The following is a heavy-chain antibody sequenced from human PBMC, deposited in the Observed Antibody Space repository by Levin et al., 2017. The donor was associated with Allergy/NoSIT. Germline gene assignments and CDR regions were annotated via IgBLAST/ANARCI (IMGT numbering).Heavy chain of an antibody. CDR3: AREVGLGSGSSKKGRDMDV. V-gene: IGHV4-34*01. Sequence: SETLSLTCAVYGGSFSGYYWSWIRQPPGKGLEWIGEINHSGSTNYNPSLKSRVTISVDTSKNQFSLKLSSVTAADTAVYYCAREVGLGSGSSKKGRDMDVWGKGTTVTVSS. CDR2: INHSGST. D-gene: IGHD3-10*01. CDR1: GGSFSGYY. J-gene: IGHJ6*03.